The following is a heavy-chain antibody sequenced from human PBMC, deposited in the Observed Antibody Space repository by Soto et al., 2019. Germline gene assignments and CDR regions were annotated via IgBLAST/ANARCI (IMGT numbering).Heavy chain of an antibody. Sequence: LSLTCTVSGGSISSYYWSWIRQPPGKGLEWIGYIYYSGSTNYTPSLKSRVTISVDTSKNQFSLKLSSVTAADTAVYYCARYKKEVRGVIISFYYGMDVWGQGTTVTVSS. D-gene: IGHD3-10*01. CDR2: IYYSGST. CDR3: ARYKKEVRGVIISFYYGMDV. J-gene: IGHJ6*02. CDR1: GGSISSYY. V-gene: IGHV4-59*01.